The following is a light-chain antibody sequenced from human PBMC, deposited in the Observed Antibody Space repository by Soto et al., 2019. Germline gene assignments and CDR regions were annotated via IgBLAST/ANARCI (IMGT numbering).Light chain of an antibody. V-gene: IGKV3D-20*02. CDR1: QSVSSSY. J-gene: IGKJ5*01. CDR2: DTS. CDR3: QQRSNWPLIT. Sequence: EIVMTQSPATLSVSPGERATLSCRASQSVSSSYLAWYQQKPGQAPRLLIYDTSNRVTGVPARFSGSGSGTDFTLSISSLEPEDFAVYYCQQRSNWPLITFGQGTRLEIK.